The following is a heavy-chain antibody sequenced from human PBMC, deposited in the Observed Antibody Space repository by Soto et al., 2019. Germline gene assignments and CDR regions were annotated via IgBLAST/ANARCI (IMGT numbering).Heavy chain of an antibody. CDR1: GDSVSSNSAA. Sequence: PSQTLSLTCAISGDSVSSNSAAWNWIRQSPSRGLEWLGRTYYRSKWYNDYAVSVKSRITINPDTSKNQFSLQLNSVTPEDTAVYYCARDAIKSGIAVADYYFDYWGQGTLVTVSS. CDR2: TYYRSKWYN. J-gene: IGHJ4*02. V-gene: IGHV6-1*01. CDR3: ARDAIKSGIAVADYYFDY. D-gene: IGHD6-19*01.